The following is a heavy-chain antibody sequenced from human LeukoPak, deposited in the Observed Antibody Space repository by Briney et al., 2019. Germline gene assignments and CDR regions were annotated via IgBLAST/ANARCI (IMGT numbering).Heavy chain of an antibody. CDR2: ISGSGSYI. CDR1: GFTFSDYS. V-gene: IGHV3-21*01. D-gene: IGHD3-10*01. CDR3: VRERYHGSGAPKFDY. J-gene: IGHJ4*02. Sequence: GGSLRLSCAASGFTFSDYSMNWVRQTPRKGLEWVSCISGSGSYIYYADSVKGQFTISRDNAKNSLNLQVNSLRVEDTAVYYCVRERYHGSGAPKFDYWGQGIRVTVSS.